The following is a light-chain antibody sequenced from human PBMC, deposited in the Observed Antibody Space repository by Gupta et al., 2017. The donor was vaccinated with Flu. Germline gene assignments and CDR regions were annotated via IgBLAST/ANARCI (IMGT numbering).Light chain of an antibody. CDR1: GNLF. CDR2: QDA. V-gene: IGLV3-1*01. J-gene: IGLJ2*01. Sequence: GNLFYYWYQKKPGQYPVLVIYQDAKRHSGIPERFSGSNSGSTATLTISEIHAVDDADFYCQTWDSNPGICGGGHKLADL. CDR3: QTWDSNPGI.